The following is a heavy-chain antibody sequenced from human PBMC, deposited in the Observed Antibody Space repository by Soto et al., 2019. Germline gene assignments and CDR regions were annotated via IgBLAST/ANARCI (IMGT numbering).Heavy chain of an antibody. Sequence: GGSLRLSCAASGFTFSNAWMSWVRQAPGKGLEWVGRIKSKTDGGTTDYAAPVKGRFTISRDDSKNTLYLQMNSLKTEDTAVCYCTTLIRSYCSSTSCYTGNWFDPWGQGTLVTVSS. J-gene: IGHJ5*02. CDR2: IKSKTDGGTT. D-gene: IGHD2-2*02. CDR3: TTLIRSYCSSTSCYTGNWFDP. CDR1: GFTFSNAW. V-gene: IGHV3-15*01.